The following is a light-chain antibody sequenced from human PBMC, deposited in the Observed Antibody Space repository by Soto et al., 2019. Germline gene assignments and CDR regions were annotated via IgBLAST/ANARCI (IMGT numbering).Light chain of an antibody. CDR3: ASWDPSLSGLI. J-gene: IGLJ2*01. CDR1: SFNIGDNY. V-gene: IGLV1-51*01. Sequence: QSVLTQPPSVSAAPGQKVTISCSGGSFNIGDNYVSWYQQLPGTAPKLLIYDNNKRPSGIPDRFSGSKSGTSATLDISGLQTGDVADYYCASWDPSLSGLIFGGGTKLTVL. CDR2: DNN.